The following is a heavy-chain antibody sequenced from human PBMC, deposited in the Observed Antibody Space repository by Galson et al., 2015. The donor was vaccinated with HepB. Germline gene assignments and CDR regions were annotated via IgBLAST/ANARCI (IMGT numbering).Heavy chain of an antibody. CDR3: AKDAGIAARGTKYFQH. CDR1: GFTFSSYG. V-gene: IGHV3-30*18. D-gene: IGHD6-13*01. J-gene: IGHJ1*01. CDR2: ISYDGSNK. Sequence: SLRLSCAASGFTFSSYGMHWVRQAPGKGLEWVAVISYDGSNKYYADSVKGRFTISRDNSKNTLYLQMNSLRAEDTAVYYCAKDAGIAARGTKYFQHWGQGTLVTVSS.